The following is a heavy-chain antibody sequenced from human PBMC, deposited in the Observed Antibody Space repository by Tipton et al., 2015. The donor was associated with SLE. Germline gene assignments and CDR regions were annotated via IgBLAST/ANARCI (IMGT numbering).Heavy chain of an antibody. CDR1: GGSISSNY. V-gene: IGHV4-59*01. D-gene: IGHD6-13*01. J-gene: IGHJ4*02. Sequence: TLSLTCTVSGGSISSNYWSWFRRPPGQALEWIAYINYSGSTNYNPSLKSRVTMSVDTSKNQFSLKRSSVTAADTAVYYCARRRGSSWYEDYFDYRGQGTLVTVSP. CDR3: ARRRGSSWYEDYFDY. CDR2: INYSGST.